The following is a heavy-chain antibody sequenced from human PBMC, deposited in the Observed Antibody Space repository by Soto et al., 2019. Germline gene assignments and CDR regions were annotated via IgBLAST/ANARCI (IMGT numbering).Heavy chain of an antibody. D-gene: IGHD5-18*01. CDR3: AKDLRYGYPPDAFDI. CDR1: GYTFTSYG. Sequence: SCKASGYTFTSYGISWVRQAPGKGLEWVSVIYSGGSTYYADSMKGRFTISRDNSKNTLYLQMNSLRAEDTAVYYCAKDLRYGYPPDAFDIWGQGTMVTVSS. CDR2: IYSGGST. V-gene: IGHV3-23*03. J-gene: IGHJ3*02.